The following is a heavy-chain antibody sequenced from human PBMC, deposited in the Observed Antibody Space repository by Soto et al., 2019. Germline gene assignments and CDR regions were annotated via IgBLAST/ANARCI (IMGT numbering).Heavy chain of an antibody. Sequence: QVQLVQSGAEVKKPGASVKVSRKASGYTFTSYAMHWVRQAPGQRLEWMGWINAGNGNTKYSQKFQGRVTITRDTSASTAYMELSSLRSEDTAVYYCARDRYCSSTSCHDAFDIWGQGTMVTVSS. V-gene: IGHV1-3*01. CDR2: INAGNGNT. J-gene: IGHJ3*02. CDR1: GYTFTSYA. D-gene: IGHD2-2*01. CDR3: ARDRYCSSTSCHDAFDI.